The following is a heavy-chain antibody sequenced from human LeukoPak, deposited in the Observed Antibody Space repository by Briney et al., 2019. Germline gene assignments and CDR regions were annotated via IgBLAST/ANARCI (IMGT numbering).Heavy chain of an antibody. Sequence: GGSLRLSCAASGFTFSHYAMTWVRQAPGRGLEWVSAINGGGGTTNYTDSVRGRFTISRDNSKNTLYLQMNSLRAEDTAVYYCVKDYDFWSGYYSPTRGYFDYWGQGTLVTVSS. V-gene: IGHV3-23*01. D-gene: IGHD3-3*01. CDR1: GFTFSHYA. J-gene: IGHJ4*02. CDR2: INGGGGTT. CDR3: VKDYDFWSGYYSPTRGYFDY.